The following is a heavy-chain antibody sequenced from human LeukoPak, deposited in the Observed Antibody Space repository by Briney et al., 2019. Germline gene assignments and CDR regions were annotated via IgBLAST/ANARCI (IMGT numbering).Heavy chain of an antibody. V-gene: IGHV3-48*03. CDR2: ISSTGTNI. D-gene: IGHD3-3*01. Sequence: PGGSLRLSCAASGFTFSSYEMNWVRQAPGKGLEWVSYISSTGTNIYYADSVKGRFTISRDNAKNSLYLQMNSLRAEDTALYYCARVATIFGVVIIHSKGNYYYYMGVWGKGTTVTVSS. CDR1: GFTFSSYE. CDR3: ARVATIFGVVIIHSKGNYYYYMGV. J-gene: IGHJ6*03.